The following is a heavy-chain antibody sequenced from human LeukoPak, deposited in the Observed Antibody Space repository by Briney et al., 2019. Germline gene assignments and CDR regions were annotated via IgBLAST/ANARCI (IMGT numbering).Heavy chain of an antibody. CDR3: ARVGDHFHWYLDL. Sequence: GGSLRLSCAAPGFSVSLNYMNWVRQAPGKGLEWVSILYSGSDTYYADSVKGRFTISRDSSKNMLLLHMNSLRVEDTAVYYCARVGDHFHWYLDLWGRGTLVTVSS. CDR1: GFSVSLNY. V-gene: IGHV3-53*01. CDR2: LYSGSDT. D-gene: IGHD3-3*02. J-gene: IGHJ2*01.